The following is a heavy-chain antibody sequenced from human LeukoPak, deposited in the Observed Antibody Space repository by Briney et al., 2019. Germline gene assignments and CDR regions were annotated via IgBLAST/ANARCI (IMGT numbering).Heavy chain of an antibody. J-gene: IGHJ4*01. CDR2: IYRSGTT. Sequence: SETLSLTCTVSGDSIGTYYYNWIRQPAGKGLEWIGRIYRSGTTYYNPSLKSRLTMSVDTSKNRFSLKLRSVTAADTALYFCALLGSSALDYWGHGTLVTVSS. CDR1: GDSIGTYY. V-gene: IGHV4-4*07. D-gene: IGHD3-22*01. CDR3: ALLGSSALDY.